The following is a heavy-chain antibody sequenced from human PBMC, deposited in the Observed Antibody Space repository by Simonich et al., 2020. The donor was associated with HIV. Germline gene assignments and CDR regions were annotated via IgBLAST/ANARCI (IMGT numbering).Heavy chain of an antibody. J-gene: IGHJ4*02. Sequence: EVQLLESGGGLVQPGGSLRLSCAASGFTFSSYAMSWVRQVPGKGLEWVSAISGSGGSTYYAGSVKGRFTISRDNSKNTLYLQMNSLRAEDTAVYYCAKDRYYNFWSGYYDYWGQGTLVTVSS. V-gene: IGHV3-23*01. D-gene: IGHD3-3*01. CDR1: GFTFSSYA. CDR3: AKDRYYNFWSGYYDY. CDR2: ISGSGGST.